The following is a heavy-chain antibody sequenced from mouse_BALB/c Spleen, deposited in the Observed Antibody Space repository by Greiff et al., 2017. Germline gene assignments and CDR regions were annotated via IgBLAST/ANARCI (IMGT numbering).Heavy chain of an antibody. D-gene: IGHD2-12*01. CDR3: ARGYSRNYAMDY. J-gene: IGHJ4*01. CDR1: GFTFSSYA. Sequence: EVKLVESGGGLVKPGGSLKLSCAASGFTFSSYAMSWVRQTPEKRLEWVASISSGGSTYYPDSVKGRFTISRDNARNILYLQMSSLRSEDTAMYYCARGYSRNYAMDYWGQGTSVTVSS. CDR2: ISSGGST. V-gene: IGHV5-6-5*01.